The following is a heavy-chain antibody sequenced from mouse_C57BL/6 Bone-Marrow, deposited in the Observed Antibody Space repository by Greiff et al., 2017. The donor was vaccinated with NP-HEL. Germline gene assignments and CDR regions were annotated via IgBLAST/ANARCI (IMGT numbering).Heavy chain of an antibody. Sequence: VQLQQPGAELVMPGASVKLSCKASGYTFTSYWMHWVKQRPGQGLEWIGEIDPSDSYTNYNQKFKGKSTLTVDKSSSTAYMQLSRLTSEDSAVYYCAKKDYGSPWFAYWGQGTLVTVSA. J-gene: IGHJ3*01. CDR2: IDPSDSYT. CDR3: AKKDYGSPWFAY. CDR1: GYTFTSYW. V-gene: IGHV1-69*01. D-gene: IGHD1-1*01.